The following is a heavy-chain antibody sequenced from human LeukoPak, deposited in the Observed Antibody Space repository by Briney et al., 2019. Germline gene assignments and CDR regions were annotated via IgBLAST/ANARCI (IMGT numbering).Heavy chain of an antibody. CDR1: GGSFSGYY. Sequence: SETLSLTCAVYGGSFSGYYWSWIRQPPGKGLEWIGEINHSGSTNYNPSLKSRVTISVDTSKNQFSLKLSSVTAADTAVYYCARGYYYDSSGYYPDDYWGQGTLVTVSS. CDR2: INHSGST. D-gene: IGHD3-22*01. V-gene: IGHV4-34*01. CDR3: ARGYYYDSSGYYPDDY. J-gene: IGHJ4*02.